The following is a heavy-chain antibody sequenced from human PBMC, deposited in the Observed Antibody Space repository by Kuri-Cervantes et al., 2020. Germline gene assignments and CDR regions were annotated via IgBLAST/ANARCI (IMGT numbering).Heavy chain of an antibody. CDR2: INPNSGGT. V-gene: IGHV1-2*02. D-gene: IGHD6-13*01. Sequence: ASVKVSCKASGYTFTGYYMHWVRQAPGQGLEWMGWINPNSGGTNYAQKFQGRVTMTRDTSISTACMELSRLRSDDTAVYYCAREDESSSSWYGGVYYYYYYGMDVWGQGTTVTVSS. J-gene: IGHJ6*02. CDR1: GYTFTGYY. CDR3: AREDESSSSWYGGVYYYYYYGMDV.